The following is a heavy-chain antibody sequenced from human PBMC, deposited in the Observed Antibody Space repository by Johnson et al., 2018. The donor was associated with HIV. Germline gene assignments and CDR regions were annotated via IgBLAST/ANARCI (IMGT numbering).Heavy chain of an antibody. J-gene: IGHJ3*02. D-gene: IGHD3-22*01. CDR3: AKGKSRGYSVDAFDI. V-gene: IGHV3-30*02. CDR2: IRYDGSNK. CDR1: GFTVSRNY. Sequence: QVQLVESGGGLVKPGGSLRLSCAASGFTVSRNYMSWVRQTPGQGLVCVAFIRYDGSNKYCADSVKGRFTISRDNAENSMYLQMNSLSAEDKALYYCAKGKSRGYSVDAFDIWGQGTMVTVSS.